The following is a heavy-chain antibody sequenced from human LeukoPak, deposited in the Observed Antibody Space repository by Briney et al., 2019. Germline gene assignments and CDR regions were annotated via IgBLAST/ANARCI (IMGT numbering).Heavy chain of an antibody. Sequence: PSETPSLTCAVYGGSFSGYYWSWIRQPPGKGLEWIGEINHSGSTNYNPSLKSRVTISVDTSKNQFSLKLSSVTAADTAVYYCARVLTPGYSYGYDYWGQGTLVTVSS. CDR3: ARVLTPGYSYGYDY. D-gene: IGHD5-18*01. CDR1: GGSFSGYY. CDR2: INHSGST. J-gene: IGHJ4*02. V-gene: IGHV4-34*01.